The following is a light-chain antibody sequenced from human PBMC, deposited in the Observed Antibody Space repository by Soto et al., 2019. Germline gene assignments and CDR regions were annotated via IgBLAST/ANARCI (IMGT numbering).Light chain of an antibody. J-gene: IGLJ2*01. CDR1: SSDVGGYNY. Sequence: QSALTQPASISGSPGQSITISCTGTSSDVGGYNYVSWYQQHPSKAPKLMIYDVDNRPSGVSYRFSGSKSGKTASLTISGLQADDEADYYCSSYTSSSTVVFGGGTKLTVL. CDR3: SSYTSSSTVV. CDR2: DVD. V-gene: IGLV2-14*01.